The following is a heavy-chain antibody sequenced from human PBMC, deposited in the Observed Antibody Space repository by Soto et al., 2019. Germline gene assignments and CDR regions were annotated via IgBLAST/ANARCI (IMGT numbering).Heavy chain of an antibody. CDR3: ARSVFP. J-gene: IGHJ5*02. CDR1: CVYFSGYI. Sequence: SETLSLTCAVQCVYFSGYIWTWIRQPPGKGLQWIGQINHSGSTYYNPSLKSRVTISLYPSNDQFSLELDSVTAADTAVYYCARSVFPWGQGTLVTVSS. V-gene: IGHV4-34*01. CDR2: INHSGST.